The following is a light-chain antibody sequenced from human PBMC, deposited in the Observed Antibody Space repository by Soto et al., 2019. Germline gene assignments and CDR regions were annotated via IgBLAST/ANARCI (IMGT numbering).Light chain of an antibody. J-gene: IGLJ1*01. CDR3: AAWDDSLNGYV. CDR2: SND. CDR1: SSNIGSNT. Sequence: QSVLTQPPSAPGTPGQRVTISCSGSSSNIGSNTVNWYQQLPGTAPKLLIYSNDQRPSGVPDRFSGSKSGTSASLAISGLQSEDEADYFCAAWDDSLNGYVFATVTKVTVL. V-gene: IGLV1-44*01.